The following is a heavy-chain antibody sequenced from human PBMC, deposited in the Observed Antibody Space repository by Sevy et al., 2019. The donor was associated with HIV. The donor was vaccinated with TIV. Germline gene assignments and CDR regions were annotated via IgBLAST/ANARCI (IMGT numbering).Heavy chain of an antibody. CDR1: GFTFSSYE. CDR3: ARDGGGGGSGSYYISWNTDDAFDI. Sequence: GGSLRLSCAASGFTFSSYEMNWVRQAPGKGLEWVSYISSSGSTIYYADSVKGRFTISRDNAKNSLYLQMNSLRAEDTAVDYCARDGGGGGSGSYYISWNTDDAFDIWGQGTMVTVSS. V-gene: IGHV3-48*03. CDR2: ISSSGSTI. D-gene: IGHD3-10*01. J-gene: IGHJ3*02.